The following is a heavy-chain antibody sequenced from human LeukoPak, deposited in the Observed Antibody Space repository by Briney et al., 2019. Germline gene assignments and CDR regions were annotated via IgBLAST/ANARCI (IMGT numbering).Heavy chain of an antibody. Sequence: GGSLRLSCAASGFTFSSYWMSWVRQAPGKGLEWVANIKQDGSEKYYVDSVKGRFTISRDNAKNSLYLQMNSLRAEDTAVYYCARDNRHWGSGEFDYWGQGTLVTVSS. D-gene: IGHD7-27*01. CDR1: GFTFSSYW. J-gene: IGHJ4*02. CDR2: IKQDGSEK. CDR3: ARDNRHWGSGEFDY. V-gene: IGHV3-7*01.